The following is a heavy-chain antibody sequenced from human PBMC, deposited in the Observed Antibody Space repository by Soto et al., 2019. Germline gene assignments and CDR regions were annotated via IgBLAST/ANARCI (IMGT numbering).Heavy chain of an antibody. CDR1: GFTVSSNY. V-gene: IGHV3-66*01. CDR2: IYSGGST. CDR3: AKSISIVGAQTLDY. J-gene: IGHJ4*02. D-gene: IGHD2-21*01. Sequence: PGGSLRLSCAASGFTVSSNYMSWVLQAPGKGLEWVSVIYSGGSTYYADSVKGRFTISRDNSKNTLYLQMNSLRVEDTAVYYCAKSISIVGAQTLDYWGQGTLVTVSS.